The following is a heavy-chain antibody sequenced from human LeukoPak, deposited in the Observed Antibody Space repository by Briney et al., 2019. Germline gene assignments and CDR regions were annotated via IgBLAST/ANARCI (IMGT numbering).Heavy chain of an antibody. J-gene: IGHJ4*02. Sequence: PGGSLRLSCVASGFSFTTHAMGWVRQAPGKGLEWVSAISGSGGSTYYADSVKGRFTISRDNSKNTLYLQMNSLRAEDTAVYYCAISLTYYFDYWGQGTLVTVSS. V-gene: IGHV3-23*01. D-gene: IGHD3-16*02. CDR2: ISGSGGST. CDR1: GFSFTTHA. CDR3: AISLTYYFDY.